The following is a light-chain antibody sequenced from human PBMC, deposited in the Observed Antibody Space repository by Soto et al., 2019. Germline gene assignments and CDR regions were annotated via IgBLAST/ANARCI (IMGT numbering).Light chain of an antibody. J-gene: IGLJ2*01. Sequence: QSVLTQPPSVSGAPGQRVTISCTGSSSNIGAGYDVHWYQQLPGTAPKLLIYGNSNRPSGVPDRFSGSKSGTSASLAITGLQAEDEADYYCQFYDSSLSGVFGGGTQLIVL. CDR2: GNS. CDR3: QFYDSSLSGV. CDR1: SSNIGAGYD. V-gene: IGLV1-40*01.